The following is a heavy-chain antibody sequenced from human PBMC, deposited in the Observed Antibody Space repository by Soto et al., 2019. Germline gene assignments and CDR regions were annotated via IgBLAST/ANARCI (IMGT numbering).Heavy chain of an antibody. D-gene: IGHD3-3*01. CDR3: ATRRLVLRFLEWLPDNFDY. CDR2: INHSGST. V-gene: IGHV4-34*01. CDR1: GGSFSGYY. J-gene: IGHJ4*02. Sequence: SETLSLTCAVYGGSFSGYYWSWIRQPPGKGLEWVGEINHSGSTNYNPSLKSRVTISVDTSKSQFSLKLSSVTAADTAVYYCATRRLVLRFLEWLPDNFDYWGQGTLVTVSS.